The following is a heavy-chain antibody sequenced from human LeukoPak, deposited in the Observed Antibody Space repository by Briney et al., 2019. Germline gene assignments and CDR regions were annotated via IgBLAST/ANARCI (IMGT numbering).Heavy chain of an antibody. V-gene: IGHV4-38-2*02. D-gene: IGHD3-22*01. Sequence: SETLSLTCTVSGYSISSGYYWGWIRQPPGKGLEWIGSIYHSGSTYYNPSLKSRVTISVDTSKNQFSLKLSSVTAADTAVYYCARLNYDNTSYYSNYFEYWGQGTLVTVSS. J-gene: IGHJ4*02. CDR2: IYHSGST. CDR3: ARLNYDNTSYYSNYFEY. CDR1: GYSISSGYY.